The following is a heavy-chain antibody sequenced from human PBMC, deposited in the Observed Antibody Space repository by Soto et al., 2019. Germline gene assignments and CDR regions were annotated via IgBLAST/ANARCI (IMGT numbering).Heavy chain of an antibody. J-gene: IGHJ5*02. CDR3: ARDTPDLWFDP. CDR2: IYYSGST. CDR1: GGSISSYY. D-gene: IGHD3-3*01. Sequence: QVQLQESGPGLVKPSETLSLTCTVPGGSISSYYWSWIRQPPGKGLEWIGYIYYSGSTNYNPSLKSRVTISVDTSKNQFSLKLSSVTAADPAVYYCARDTPDLWFDPWGQGTLVTVSS. V-gene: IGHV4-59*01.